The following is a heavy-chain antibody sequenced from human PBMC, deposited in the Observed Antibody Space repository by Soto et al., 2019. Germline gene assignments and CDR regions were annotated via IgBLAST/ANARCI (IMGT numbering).Heavy chain of an antibody. CDR1: GGTFTSFP. CDR2: IIPTFDTT. V-gene: IGHV1-69*01. D-gene: IGHD3-10*01. Sequence: VQLVQSGAEVKQPGSSVKVSCTASGGTFTSFPFSWVRQAPGQGLEWMGGIIPTFDTTNYAQKFQGRITITADESTTTADMELSGLRSEDTAVYYCARESGDYGRPYFDYWGQGTLVTVSS. CDR3: ARESGDYGRPYFDY. J-gene: IGHJ4*02.